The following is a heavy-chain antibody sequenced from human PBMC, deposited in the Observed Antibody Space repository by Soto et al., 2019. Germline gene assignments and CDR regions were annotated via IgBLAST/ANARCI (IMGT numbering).Heavy chain of an antibody. V-gene: IGHV4-39*01. CDR3: VSQRTTVPTQAYFDY. CDR2: VYYRGRS. CDR1: GGSVTNSSYY. J-gene: IGHJ4*02. D-gene: IGHD4-17*01. Sequence: SETLSLTCTVSGGSVTNSSYYWGWIRQSLGKGLEWIGSVYYRGRSYSKSPVKSRVTISVDTSKNRFSLSLNSVTTSDTAVYFCVSQRTTVPTQAYFDYWGPGALVTVSS.